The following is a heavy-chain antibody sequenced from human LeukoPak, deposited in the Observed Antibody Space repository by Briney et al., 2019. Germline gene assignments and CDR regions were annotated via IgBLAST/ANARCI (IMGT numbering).Heavy chain of an antibody. D-gene: IGHD6-25*01. CDR3: ARDGTPIHSSGWVYMGV. V-gene: IGHV3-48*03. CDR1: GFTFSSFE. J-gene: IGHJ6*03. CDR2: ITSSGSTT. Sequence: GGSLRLSCAASGFTFSSFEMNWVRQAPGKGLEWVSYITSSGSTTHYADSVEGRFTISRDNAKNSLYLQMNSLRAEDTAVYYCARDGTPIHSSGWVYMGVWGKGTTVTISS.